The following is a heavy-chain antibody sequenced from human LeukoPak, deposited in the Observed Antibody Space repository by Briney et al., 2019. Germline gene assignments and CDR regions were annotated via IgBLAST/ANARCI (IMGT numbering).Heavy chain of an antibody. CDR2: INGDESDA. CDR3: AREVGAIDY. J-gene: IGHJ4*02. V-gene: IGHV3-74*01. Sequence: SCKASGYTFTGYYMHWVRQAPGKGLVWVSHINGDESDANYADSVKGRFTISRDNAKNTLFLQMNSLRAEDTAVYYCAREVGAIDYWGQGTLVTVSS. D-gene: IGHD1-26*01. CDR1: GYTFTGYY.